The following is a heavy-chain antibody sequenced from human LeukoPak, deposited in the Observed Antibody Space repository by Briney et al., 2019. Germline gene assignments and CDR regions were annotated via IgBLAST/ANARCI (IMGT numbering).Heavy chain of an antibody. Sequence: GESLKISCKGSGYSFTSYGIGWVRQMPGKGLEWIGIIYPGDSDTRYSPSFQGHVTISADKSISTACLQWSSLKASDTAMYYCAAGMAARGKYYFDYWGQGTLVTVSS. CDR3: AAGMAARGKYYFDY. CDR1: GYSFTSYG. V-gene: IGHV5-51*01. CDR2: IYPGDSDT. J-gene: IGHJ4*02. D-gene: IGHD6-13*01.